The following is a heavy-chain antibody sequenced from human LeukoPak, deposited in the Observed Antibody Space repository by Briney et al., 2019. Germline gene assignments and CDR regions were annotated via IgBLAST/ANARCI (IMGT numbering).Heavy chain of an antibody. J-gene: IGHJ4*02. V-gene: IGHV4-59*08. CDR2: IYYTGKN. CDR1: GGTINSHY. Sequence: PSETLSLTCAVSGGTINSHYWGWIRQPPGKGPQWIGDIYYTGKNNYNPSLKSRVTISLDTSKDHLSLNWTSVVAADTAIYYCVRRDTGWNDFDYWGEGILVTVSS. D-gene: IGHD1-1*01. CDR3: VRRDTGWNDFDY.